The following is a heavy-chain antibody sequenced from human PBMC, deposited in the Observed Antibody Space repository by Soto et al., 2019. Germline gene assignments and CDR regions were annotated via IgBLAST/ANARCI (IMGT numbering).Heavy chain of an antibody. CDR1: GFIFENFG. V-gene: IGHV3-23*01. CDR2: ISGRGFKK. Sequence: GGSLRLSCAASGFIFENFGMSWVRQAPGKGLEWISSISGRGFKKYYADSVKGRFTISRDNSKSTVYLELNNLSAEDTAVYHCAKNQGVELVPLATVDWFDPWGQGSVVTVSS. CDR3: AKNQGVELVPLATVDWFDP. D-gene: IGHD1-26*01. J-gene: IGHJ5*02.